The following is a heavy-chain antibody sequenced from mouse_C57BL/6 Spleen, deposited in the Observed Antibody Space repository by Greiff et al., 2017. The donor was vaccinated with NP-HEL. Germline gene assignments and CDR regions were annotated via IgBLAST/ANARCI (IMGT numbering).Heavy chain of an antibody. CDR1: GYTFTSYW. J-gene: IGHJ3*01. V-gene: IGHV1-59*01. CDR3: AREDTTRLFAY. D-gene: IGHD2-12*01. CDR2: IDPSDSYT. Sequence: QVQLQQPGAELVRPGTSVKLSCKASGYTFTSYWMHWVKQRPGQGLEWIGVIDPSDSYTNYNQKFKGKATLTVDTSSSTAYMQLSSLTSEDSAVYYCAREDTTRLFAYWGQGTLVTVSA.